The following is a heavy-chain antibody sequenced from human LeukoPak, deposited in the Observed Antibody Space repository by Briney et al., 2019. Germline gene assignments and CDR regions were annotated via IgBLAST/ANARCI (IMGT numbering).Heavy chain of an antibody. CDR1: GFRFGDFG. CDR2: ICYDGSKK. Sequence: GGSLRLSCAASGFRFGDFGMHWVRQAPGKGLEWVAVICYDGSKKFYADSVEGRFTISSDNSKNTLFLQMNSLRDEDTAVYYCAKGDNYKPLYFDNWGQGSLVTVTA. V-gene: IGHV3-33*06. J-gene: IGHJ4*02. D-gene: IGHD1-20*01. CDR3: AKGDNYKPLYFDN.